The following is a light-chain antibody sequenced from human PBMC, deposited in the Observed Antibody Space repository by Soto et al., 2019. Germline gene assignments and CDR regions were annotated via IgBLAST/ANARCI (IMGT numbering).Light chain of an antibody. CDR2: LAS. CDR3: EQYNSHSCYS. J-gene: IGKJ2*03. Sequence: DIQMTQFPSTLSASVGDAVTITCRASQSIQSFLAWYQQKPGKAPKLLIYLASRLESGVPSRSSGSGSGTDFTLTIGSMPPDDFAIYFCEQYNSHSCYSFGQGTKLEVK. CDR1: QSIQSF. V-gene: IGKV1-5*03.